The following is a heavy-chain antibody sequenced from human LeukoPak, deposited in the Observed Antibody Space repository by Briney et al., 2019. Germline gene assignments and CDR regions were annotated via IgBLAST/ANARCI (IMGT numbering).Heavy chain of an antibody. CDR3: VRYYVGKFDY. Sequence: GGSLRLSCAASGFVVSDNYMSWVRQAPGQGLEWVSLIYTSGITKYTDSVKGRFTTSRDNAKNTLYLQMNTLSAEDTAVYYCVRYYVGKFDYWGQGTLVTVSS. CDR2: IYTSGIT. J-gene: IGHJ4*02. CDR1: GFVVSDNY. V-gene: IGHV3-66*02. D-gene: IGHD4-23*01.